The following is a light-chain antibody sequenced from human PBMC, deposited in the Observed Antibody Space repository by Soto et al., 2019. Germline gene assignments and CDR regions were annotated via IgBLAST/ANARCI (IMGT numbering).Light chain of an antibody. CDR2: AAS. V-gene: IGKV1-27*01. Sequence: DIQMTQFPSSLSASVGDRVTITCRASRAINDYVAWYQQKPGKSPNLLIFAASSLESGVPSRFSGSGSGTEFTLTISSLQPEDVATYYCQGDKSPPFTFSPGTKVEMK. J-gene: IGKJ3*01. CDR1: RAINDY. CDR3: QGDKSPPFT.